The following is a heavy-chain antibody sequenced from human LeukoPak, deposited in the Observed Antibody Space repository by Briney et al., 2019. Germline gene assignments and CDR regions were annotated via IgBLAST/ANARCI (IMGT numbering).Heavy chain of an antibody. CDR1: GFTFSSYG. D-gene: IGHD3-10*01. V-gene: IGHV3-43D*03. CDR2: ISWDGGGT. CDR3: AKDMAAYYYASGNIDY. J-gene: IGHJ4*02. Sequence: GGSLRLSCAASGFTFSSYGMHWVRQAPGKGLEWVSLISWDGGGTYCADTVKGRFTISRDNSKNSLYLQMNSLRAEDTALYYCAKDMAAYYYASGNIDYWGQGTLVTVSS.